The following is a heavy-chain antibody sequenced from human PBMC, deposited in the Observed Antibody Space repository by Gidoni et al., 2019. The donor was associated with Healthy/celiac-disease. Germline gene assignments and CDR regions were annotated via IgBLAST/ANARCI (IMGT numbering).Heavy chain of an antibody. CDR1: GFTFSSYA. J-gene: IGHJ3*02. CDR3: AKDISDPLSGYRAFDI. CDR2: ISGSGGST. V-gene: IGHV3-23*01. Sequence: EVQLLESGGGLVQPGGSLRLSCAASGFTFSSYAMSWVRQAPGKGLEWVSAISGSGGSTYYADSVKGRFTISRDNSKNTLYLQMNSLRAEDTAVYYCAKDISDPLSGYRAFDIWGQGTMVTVSS. D-gene: IGHD3-3*01.